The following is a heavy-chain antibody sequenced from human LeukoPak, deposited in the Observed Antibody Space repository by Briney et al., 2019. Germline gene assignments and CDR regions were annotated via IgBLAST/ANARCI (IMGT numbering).Heavy chain of an antibody. CDR2: IYYSGST. D-gene: IGHD3-3*01. J-gene: IGHJ4*02. CDR1: GGSISSYY. V-gene: IGHV4-59*01. Sequence: SETLSLTCTVSGGSISSYYWSWIRQPPGKGLEWIGYIYYSGSTNYNPSLKGRVTISVDTSKNQFSLKLSSVTAADTAVYYCARVDRRITISGVVIIFDYWGQGTLFTVSS. CDR3: ARVDRRITISGVVIIFDY.